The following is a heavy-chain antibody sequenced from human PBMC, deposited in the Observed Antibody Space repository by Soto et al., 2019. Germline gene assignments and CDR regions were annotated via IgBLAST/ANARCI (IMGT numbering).Heavy chain of an antibody. CDR3: ASLIYDFWSGHPGGGVNYYYYYYMDV. Sequence: QLQLQESGPGLVKPSETLSLTCTVSGGSISSSSYXXXXXXXXXXXXXXXXXXXXXXXXXYHNPSLKSRVTIPVDTSRNQFSLKLSSVTPADTAVYYCASLIYDFWSGHPGGGVNYYYYYYMDVWGKGTTVTVSS. J-gene: IGHJ6*03. V-gene: IGHV4-39*01. D-gene: IGHD3-3*01. CDR2: XXXXXXX. CDR1: GGSISSSSYX.